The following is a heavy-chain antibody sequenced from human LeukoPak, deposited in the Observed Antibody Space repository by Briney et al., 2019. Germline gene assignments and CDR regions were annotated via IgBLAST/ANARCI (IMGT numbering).Heavy chain of an antibody. D-gene: IGHD3-22*01. V-gene: IGHV3-23*01. CDR3: AKKTTSGHWLFHY. Sequence: GGSLRLSCAASGFTFSDHVMTWVRQAPGKGLEWVSGITGNGVTTYYADSVKGRFTISRDNSKNTLSLQMNNLRAEDTAVYYCAKKTTSGHWLFHYWGQGTLVTVSS. CDR1: GFTFSDHV. J-gene: IGHJ4*02. CDR2: ITGNGVTT.